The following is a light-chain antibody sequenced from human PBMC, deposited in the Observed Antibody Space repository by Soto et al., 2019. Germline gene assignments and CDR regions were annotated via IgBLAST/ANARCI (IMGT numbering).Light chain of an antibody. CDR1: SSDVGSYNL. CDR3: CSYAGSSTV. V-gene: IGLV2-23*01. Sequence: QSVLTQPASVSGSPGQSITISCTGTSSDVGSYNLVSWYQQHPGKAPKPMIYEGSKRPSGVSNRFSGSKSGNTASLTISGLQAEDEADYYCCSYAGSSTVFGGGTQLTVL. CDR2: EGS. J-gene: IGLJ7*01.